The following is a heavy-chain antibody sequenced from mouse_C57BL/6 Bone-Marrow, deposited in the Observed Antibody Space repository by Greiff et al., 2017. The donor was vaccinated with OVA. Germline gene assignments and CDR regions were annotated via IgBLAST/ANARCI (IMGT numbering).Heavy chain of an antibody. V-gene: IGHV1-55*01. Sequence: QVQLQQPGAELVKPGASVKMSCKASGYTFTSYWITWVKQRPGQGLEWIGDIYPGSGSTNYNEKFKSKATLTVDTSSSTAYMQLSSLTSEDSAVYYCAREGVRGNYLLDYAMDYWGQGTSVTVSS. CDR1: GYTFTSYW. CDR3: AREGVRGNYLLDYAMDY. J-gene: IGHJ4*01. CDR2: IYPGSGST. D-gene: IGHD2-1*01.